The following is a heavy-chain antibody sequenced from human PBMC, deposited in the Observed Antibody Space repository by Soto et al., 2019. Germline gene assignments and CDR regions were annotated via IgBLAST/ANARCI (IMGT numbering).Heavy chain of an antibody. CDR2: INSDGSST. D-gene: IGHD2-2*01. J-gene: IGHJ6*03. CDR1: GFTFSSYW. V-gene: IGHV3-74*01. Sequence: GGSLRLSCAASGFTFSSYWMHWVRQAPGKGLVWVSRINSDGSSTSYADSVKGRFTISRGNAKNTLYLQMNSLRAEDTAVYYCARVGCSSTSCPSSMDVWGKGTTVTVSS. CDR3: ARVGCSSTSCPSSMDV.